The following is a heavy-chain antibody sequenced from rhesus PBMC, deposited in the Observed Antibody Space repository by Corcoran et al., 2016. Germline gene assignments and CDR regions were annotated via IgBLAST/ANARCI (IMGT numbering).Heavy chain of an antibody. CDR3: AIGYSGSSFDY. V-gene: IGHV4S10*01. D-gene: IGHD6-25*01. CDR1: GGSISDSYR. Sequence: QVQLQESGPGVVKPSETLSLTCAVSGGSISDSYRWSWIRQPPGNGLEWIGYIYGSSTSTNYNPSLKSRVTISKDTSKNQFSLKLSSVTAADTAVYYCAIGYSGSSFDYWGQGVLVTVSS. CDR2: IYGSSTST. J-gene: IGHJ4*01.